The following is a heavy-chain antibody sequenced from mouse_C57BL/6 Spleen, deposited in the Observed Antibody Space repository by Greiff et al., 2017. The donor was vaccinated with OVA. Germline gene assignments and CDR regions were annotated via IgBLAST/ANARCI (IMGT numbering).Heavy chain of an antibody. CDR3: ARRDYGNYVWYFDV. Sequence: QVQLQQPGAELVKPGASVKLSCKASGYTFTSYWMHWVKQRPGQGLEWIGMIHPNSGSTNYNEKFKSKATLTVDKSSSTAYMQLSSLTSEDSAVYYCARRDYGNYVWYFDVWGTGTTVTVSS. J-gene: IGHJ1*03. V-gene: IGHV1-64*01. D-gene: IGHD2-1*01. CDR2: IHPNSGST. CDR1: GYTFTSYW.